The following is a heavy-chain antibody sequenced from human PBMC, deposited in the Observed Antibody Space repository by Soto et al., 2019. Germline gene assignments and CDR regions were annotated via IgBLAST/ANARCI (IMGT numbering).Heavy chain of an antibody. CDR3: ARYLEDYYGSGSLGMVGYYGMDV. J-gene: IGHJ6*02. Sequence: SVKVSCKASGGTFSSYAISWVRQAPGQGLEWMGGIIPIFGTANYAQKFQGRVTITADESTSTAYMELSSLRSEDTAVYYCARYLEDYYGSGSLGMVGYYGMDVWGQGTTVTVSS. CDR1: GGTFSSYA. D-gene: IGHD3-10*01. CDR2: IIPIFGTA. V-gene: IGHV1-69*13.